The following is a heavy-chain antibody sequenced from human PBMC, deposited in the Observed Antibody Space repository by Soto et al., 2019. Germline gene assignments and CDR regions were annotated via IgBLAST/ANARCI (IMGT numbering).Heavy chain of an antibody. CDR2: MNPNSGNT. Sequence: ASVKVSGKASGYTFTSYDINWVRQATGQGLEWMGWMNPNSGNTGYAQKFQGRVTMTRNTSISTAYMELSSLRSEDTAVYYCARAGDSSSWYDYYGTDVWGKGTTVTVSS. CDR1: GYTFTSYD. J-gene: IGHJ6*04. CDR3: ARAGDSSSWYDYYGTDV. D-gene: IGHD6-13*01. V-gene: IGHV1-8*01.